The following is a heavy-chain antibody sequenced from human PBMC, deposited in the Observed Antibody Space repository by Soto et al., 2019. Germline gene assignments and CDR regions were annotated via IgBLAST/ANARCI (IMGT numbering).Heavy chain of an antibody. Sequence: SETLSLTCHVSCGCISSSNWCNWLRKHPGKGLEWIGEMSHSGSTNYNPSHKSRVTISVDKFKNEVSLELSSXYSADTAVPYCTRDQHGSWYLHGYYYYYVREVWVQGTRVS. V-gene: IGHV4-4*02. CDR1: CGCISSSNW. D-gene: IGHD6-13*01. CDR3: TRDQHGSWYLHGYYYYYVREV. CDR2: MSHSGST. J-gene: IGHJ6*01.